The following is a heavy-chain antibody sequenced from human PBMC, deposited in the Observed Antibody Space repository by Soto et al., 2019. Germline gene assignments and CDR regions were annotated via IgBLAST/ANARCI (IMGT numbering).Heavy chain of an antibody. J-gene: IGHJ2*01. CDR1: GFTFISYA. CDR3: ARKVPGSTTRPDYWYFDL. D-gene: IGHD3-10*01. V-gene: IGHV3-23*01. CDR2: ISGGGDAT. Sequence: EVQLLESGGGLVQPGGSLRLSCAASGFTFISYAMNWVRQAPGKGLQWVSAISGGGDATFYADSVKGRFTISRDNSRNTVTLQMNSLGGDDTAVYYCARKVPGSTTRPDYWYFDLWGRGTLVTVSS.